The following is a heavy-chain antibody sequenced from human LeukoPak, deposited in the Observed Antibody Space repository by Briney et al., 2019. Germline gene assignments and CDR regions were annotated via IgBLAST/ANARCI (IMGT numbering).Heavy chain of an antibody. CDR1: GFTFSSYA. CDR2: ISGSGGST. D-gene: IGHD2-15*01. V-gene: IGHV3-23*01. Sequence: GGSLRLSCAASGFTFSSYAMSWVRQAPGKGLEWVSAISGSGGSTYYADSVKGRFTISRDNSKDTLYLQMNSLRAEDTAVYYCAKDEEYCSGGSCYPRVAFDIWGQGTMVTVSS. J-gene: IGHJ3*02. CDR3: AKDEEYCSGGSCYPRVAFDI.